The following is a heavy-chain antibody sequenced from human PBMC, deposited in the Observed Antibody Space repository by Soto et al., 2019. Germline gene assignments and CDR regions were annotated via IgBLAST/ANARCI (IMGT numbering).Heavy chain of an antibody. Sequence: QVQLVESGGGLVRPGGSLRLSCAASGFTFSDYYMTGIRQAPGKGLEWVSYITGSSDYTNYADSVKGRFTISRDNVKNSQYLQMNSLRAVDTAVYDCAREFYYGMDVWGQGNTVTVSS. V-gene: IGHV3-11*05. J-gene: IGHJ6*02. CDR3: AREFYYGMDV. CDR2: ITGSSDYT. CDR1: GFTFSDYY.